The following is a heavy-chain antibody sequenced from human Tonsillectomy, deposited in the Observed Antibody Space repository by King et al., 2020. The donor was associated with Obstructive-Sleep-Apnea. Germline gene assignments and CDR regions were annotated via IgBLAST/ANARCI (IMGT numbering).Heavy chain of an antibody. J-gene: IGHJ2*01. Sequence: VQLVESGGGVVQPGRSLRLSCAASGFTFSSYAMHWVRQGPGKGLEWMAVISHDGSSNYYADSVKGRLTISRDNSKNTLYLQMNSLRADDTAVYYCARVLYSSSGAVYLDPWGRGTLVTVSS. V-gene: IGHV3-30-3*01. CDR3: ARVLYSSSGAVYLDP. CDR2: ISHDGSSN. CDR1: GFTFSSYA. D-gene: IGHD6-13*01.